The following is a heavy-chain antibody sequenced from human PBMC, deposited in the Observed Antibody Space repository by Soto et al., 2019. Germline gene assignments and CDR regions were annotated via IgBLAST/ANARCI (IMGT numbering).Heavy chain of an antibody. CDR3: GVQSDY. J-gene: IGHJ4*02. CDR1: GFTFSSYA. D-gene: IGHD1-1*01. Sequence: EVQVLESGGGLVQPGGSLRLSCAASGFTFSSYAMSWVRQAPGKGLEWVSAISGRTGSTSYADSVKGRFTISRDNSRNTLYLHMNSLRAEDTAVYYCGVQSDYWGQGTLVTVSS. V-gene: IGHV3-23*01. CDR2: ISGRTGST.